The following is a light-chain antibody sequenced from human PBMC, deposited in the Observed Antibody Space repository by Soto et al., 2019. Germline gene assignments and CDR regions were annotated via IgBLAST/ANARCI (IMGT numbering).Light chain of an antibody. V-gene: IGKV3-15*01. CDR2: GAS. CDR3: QQYNNWPPIT. Sequence: EIVMTQPPATLAVSPGERANLSCRASQSVSSNLAWYQQKPGQAPRLLIYGASTRATGIPARFSGSGSGTEFTLTIGSLQSEDFAVYYCQQYNNWPPITFGQGTRLEI. CDR1: QSVSSN. J-gene: IGKJ5*01.